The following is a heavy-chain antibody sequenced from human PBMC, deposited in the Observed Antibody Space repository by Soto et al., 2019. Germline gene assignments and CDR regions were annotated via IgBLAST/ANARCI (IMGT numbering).Heavy chain of an antibody. CDR3: ASLSRWSPQSSSWKSYYYGMDV. CDR1: GGSFSGYY. Sequence: SETLSLTCAVYGGSFSGYYWSWIRQPPGKGLEWIGEINHSGSTNYNPSLKSRVTISVDTSKNQFSLKLSSVTAADTAVYYCASLSRWSPQSSSWKSYYYGMDVWGQGTTVTVSS. D-gene: IGHD6-13*01. V-gene: IGHV4-34*01. J-gene: IGHJ6*02. CDR2: INHSGST.